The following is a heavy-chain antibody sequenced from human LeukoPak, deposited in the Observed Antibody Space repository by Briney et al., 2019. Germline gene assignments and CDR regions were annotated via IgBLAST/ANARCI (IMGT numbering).Heavy chain of an antibody. Sequence: PGGSLRLSCAASGFTVSSNYMSWVRQAPGKALEWLSVIYGGGSTYYADSVKGRFTISRDNSKNTLYLQMNSLRAEDTAVYYCAKIPYVYDSSGYYYADAFDIWGQGTMVTVSS. CDR3: AKIPYVYDSSGYYYADAFDI. J-gene: IGHJ3*02. V-gene: IGHV3-66*01. D-gene: IGHD3-22*01. CDR2: IYGGGST. CDR1: GFTVSSNY.